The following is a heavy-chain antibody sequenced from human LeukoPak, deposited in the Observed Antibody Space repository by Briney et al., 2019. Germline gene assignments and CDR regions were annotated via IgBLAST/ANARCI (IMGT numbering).Heavy chain of an antibody. D-gene: IGHD3-9*01. V-gene: IGHV1-18*01. Sequence: GASVKVSCKASGYTFTSYGISWVRQAPGQGLEWMGWISAYNGNTNYAQKLQGRVTMTTDTSTSTAYMELRSLRSDDTAVYYCARWETYYDILTGYPLGGWFDPWGQGTLVTASS. CDR2: ISAYNGNT. CDR1: GYTFTSYG. J-gene: IGHJ5*02. CDR3: ARWETYYDILTGYPLGGWFDP.